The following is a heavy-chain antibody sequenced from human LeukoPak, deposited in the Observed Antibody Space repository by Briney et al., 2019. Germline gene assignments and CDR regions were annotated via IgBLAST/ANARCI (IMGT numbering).Heavy chain of an antibody. CDR1: GFTFSSYA. V-gene: IGHV3-23*01. D-gene: IGHD2-2*01. CDR2: ISGSGGST. CDR3: AKGAIVVVPAARTAFDY. Sequence: PGGSLRLSCAASGFTFSSYAMSWLRQAPGKGLEWVSAISGSGGSTYYADSVKGRFTISRDNSENTLYLQMNSLRAEDTAVYYCAKGAIVVVPAARTAFDYWGQGTLVTVSS. J-gene: IGHJ4*02.